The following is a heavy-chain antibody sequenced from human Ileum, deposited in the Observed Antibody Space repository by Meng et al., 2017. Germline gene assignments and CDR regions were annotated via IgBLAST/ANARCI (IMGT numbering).Heavy chain of an antibody. Sequence: QVQLQQGGAGLLKPSETLSLTGPVVGGSFSGYYWSWIRQPPGKGLEWIGEINHSGSTNYNPSLKSRVTVSVDTSKNQFSLKLSSVTAADTAVYYCSRTSYYDNSGYYPGWGQGTLVTVSS. CDR1: GGSFSGYY. J-gene: IGHJ4*02. V-gene: IGHV4-34*01. D-gene: IGHD3-22*01. CDR3: SRTSYYDNSGYYPG. CDR2: INHSGST.